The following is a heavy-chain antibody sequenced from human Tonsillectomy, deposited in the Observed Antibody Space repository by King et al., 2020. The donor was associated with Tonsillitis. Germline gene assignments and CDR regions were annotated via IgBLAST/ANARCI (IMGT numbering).Heavy chain of an antibody. CDR1: GCSISSGSYY. J-gene: IGHJ3*02. D-gene: IGHD3-22*01. V-gene: IGHV4-31*03. CDR2: IYYSGST. Sequence: VQLQESGPGLVKPSQNLSLTCTVSGCSISSGSYYWSWIRQPPGKGLEWIGYIYYSGSTYYNPSLKSRVTISVDTSKNQFSLKLSSVTAADTAVYYCARGIGRSGYSTDAFDIWGQGTMVTVSS. CDR3: ARGIGRSGYSTDAFDI.